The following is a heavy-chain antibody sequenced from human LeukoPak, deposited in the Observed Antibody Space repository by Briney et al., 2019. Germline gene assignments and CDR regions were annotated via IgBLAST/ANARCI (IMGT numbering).Heavy chain of an antibody. CDR3: ARGGIAAQRRDVFDI. CDR1: GFTFSSYS. Sequence: PGGSLRLPCAASGFTFSSYSMNWVRQAPGKGLEWVSSISSSSSYIYYAESVKGRFTISRDNAKNSLYLRMNSLRAEDTAVYYCARGGIAAQRRDVFDIWGQGTMVTVSS. D-gene: IGHD6-13*01. J-gene: IGHJ3*02. CDR2: ISSSSSYI. V-gene: IGHV3-21*01.